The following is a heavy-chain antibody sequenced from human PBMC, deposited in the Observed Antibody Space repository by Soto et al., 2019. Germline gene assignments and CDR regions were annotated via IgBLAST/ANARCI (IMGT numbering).Heavy chain of an antibody. J-gene: IGHJ2*01. Sequence: EVQLVESGGGLVQPGGSLRLSCAASGFTFSSYSMNWVRQAPGKGLEWVSYISSSSSTIYYADSVKGRFTISRDNAKNSLYLQMNSLRDEDTAVYYCARDNVTLNGDYRGYFDLWGRGTLVTVSS. D-gene: IGHD4-17*01. CDR1: GFTFSSYS. V-gene: IGHV3-48*02. CDR2: ISSSSSTI. CDR3: ARDNVTLNGDYRGYFDL.